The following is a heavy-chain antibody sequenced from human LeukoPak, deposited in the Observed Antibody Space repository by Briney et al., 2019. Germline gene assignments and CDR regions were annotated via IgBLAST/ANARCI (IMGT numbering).Heavy chain of an antibody. CDR3: ARVGYGSPDQGQLPFDY. CDR2: ISAYNGNT. Sequence: ASVKVSCMASGYTFTSYGISWVRQAPGQGLEWMGWISAYNGNTNYAQKLQGRVTMTTDTSTSTAYMELRSLRSDDTAVYYCARVGYGSPDQGQLPFDYWGQGTLVTVSS. V-gene: IGHV1-18*01. CDR1: GYTFTSYG. J-gene: IGHJ4*02. D-gene: IGHD5-24*01.